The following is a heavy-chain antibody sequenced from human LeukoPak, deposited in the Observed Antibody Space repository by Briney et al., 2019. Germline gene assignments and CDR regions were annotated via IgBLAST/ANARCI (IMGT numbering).Heavy chain of an antibody. D-gene: IGHD3-16*01. CDR1: GGSISGSSYY. V-gene: IGHV4-39*01. CDR2: INYSGST. J-gene: IGHJ4*02. CDR3: ARHVGYFDY. Sequence: PSETLSLTCPVSGGSISGSSYYWGWIRQPPGRGLEWIGSINYSGSTYYNPSLKSRVTISVDTSKNQFSLRLSSVTAADTAVYYCARHVGYFDYWGQGTLVIVSS.